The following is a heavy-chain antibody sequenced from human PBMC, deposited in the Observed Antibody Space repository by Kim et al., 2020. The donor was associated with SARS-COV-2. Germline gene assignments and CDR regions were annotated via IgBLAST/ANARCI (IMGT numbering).Heavy chain of an antibody. CDR2: DGSEK. Sequence: DGSEKNCGDSVRGRFTIARDNAEKSLYLQMDSLRAEDTAVYYCASLKYDYWGRGALVTVSS. D-gene: IGHD2-2*01. CDR3: ASLKYDY. V-gene: IGHV3-7*01. J-gene: IGHJ4*02.